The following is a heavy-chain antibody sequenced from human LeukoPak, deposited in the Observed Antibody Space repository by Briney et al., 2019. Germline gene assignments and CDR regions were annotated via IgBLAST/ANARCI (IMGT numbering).Heavy chain of an antibody. D-gene: IGHD6-19*01. CDR1: GFTFSSYG. V-gene: IGHV3-23*01. Sequence: GGTLRLSCAASGFTFSSYGMSWVRQAPGKGLEWVSTISGSGGSTYYADSVKGRFTISRGNSKKMLYLQMNSLRAEDTAVYYCAKFGSGWYEDFDYWGQGTLVTVSS. CDR3: AKFGSGWYEDFDY. J-gene: IGHJ4*02. CDR2: ISGSGGST.